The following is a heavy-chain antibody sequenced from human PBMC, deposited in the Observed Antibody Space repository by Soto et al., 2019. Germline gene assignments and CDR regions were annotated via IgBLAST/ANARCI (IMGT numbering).Heavy chain of an antibody. J-gene: IGHJ4*02. CDR3: ARQIYDSDTGPNFQYYFDS. CDR1: ECRGTGHG. CDR2: IDPSDSQT. Sequence: GVSLKIWKRCSECRGTGHGSGLVRQKKGQGLEWMGRIDPSDSQTYYSPSFRGHVTISVTKSITTVFLQWSSLRASDTAMYYCARQIYDSDTGPNFQYYFDSWGQATPVTVSS. D-gene: IGHD3-22*01. V-gene: IGHV5-10-1*01.